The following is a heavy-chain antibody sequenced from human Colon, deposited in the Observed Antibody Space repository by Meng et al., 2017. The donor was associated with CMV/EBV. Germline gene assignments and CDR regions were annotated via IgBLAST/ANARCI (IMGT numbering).Heavy chain of an antibody. Sequence: GESLKISCAASGFTFSTSLIHWVRQAPGKGLEWVALISYDGNNKYYADSVKGRFTISRDNSKNTPYLQMNNLGAEDTAVYYCTRGGTYNSVDAFDIWGQGTMVTVSS. D-gene: IGHD5-24*01. CDR2: ISYDGNNK. V-gene: IGHV3-30*04. J-gene: IGHJ3*02. CDR3: TRGGTYNSVDAFDI. CDR1: GFTFSTSL.